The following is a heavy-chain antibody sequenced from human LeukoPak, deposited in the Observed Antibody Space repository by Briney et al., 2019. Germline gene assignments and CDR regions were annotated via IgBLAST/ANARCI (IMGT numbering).Heavy chain of an antibody. V-gene: IGHV2-5*02. J-gene: IGHJ3*02. D-gene: IGHD3-10*01. CDR2: IYWDGDR. CDR3: AHSPYYAFDI. Sequence: SGPTLVNPKQTLTLTCTFSGFSLSTSGVGVGWIRQPPRKTLEWLALIYWDGDRRYSPSLKSRLTITKDTSKNQVVLTMTNVDPVDTATYYCAHSPYYAFDIWGQGTMVTVSS. CDR1: GFSLSTSGVG.